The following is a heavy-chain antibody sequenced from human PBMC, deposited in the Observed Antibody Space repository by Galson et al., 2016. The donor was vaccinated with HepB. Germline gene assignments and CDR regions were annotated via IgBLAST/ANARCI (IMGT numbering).Heavy chain of an antibody. CDR2: ITGSGSGT. CDR1: GFTFSDYA. D-gene: IGHD4-17*01. J-gene: IGHJ6*02. V-gene: IGHV3-23*01. Sequence: SLRLSCAASGFTFSDYAMTWVRQAPGKGLEWVSGITGSGSGTYNGDSVRGRFAIFRDNSKNTLFLQMNSLGAKDTAVYYCAKSFYGDLYYYYYYGMDVWGQGTTVTVSS. CDR3: AKSFYGDLYYYYYYGMDV.